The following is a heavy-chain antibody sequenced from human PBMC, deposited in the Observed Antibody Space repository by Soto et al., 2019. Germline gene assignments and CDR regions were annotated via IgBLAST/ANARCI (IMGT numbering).Heavy chain of an antibody. CDR3: ARGPSRDYNWFDP. D-gene: IGHD6-13*01. CDR2: IIPILGIA. Sequence: ASVKVSCKASGGTFSSYTISWVRQAPGQGLEWMGRIIPILGIANYAQKFQGRVTITADKSTSTAYMELSSLRSEDTAVYYCARGPSRDYNWFDPWGQGTLVTVSS. V-gene: IGHV1-69*02. CDR1: GGTFSSYT. J-gene: IGHJ5*02.